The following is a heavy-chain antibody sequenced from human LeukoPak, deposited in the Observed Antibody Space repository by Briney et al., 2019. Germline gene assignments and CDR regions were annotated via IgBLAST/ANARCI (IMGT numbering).Heavy chain of an antibody. V-gene: IGHV1-8*01. CDR1: GYTFTSYD. D-gene: IGHD3-9*01. CDR3: ARRKGVVLRYFDWLLKRNNWFDP. Sequence: ASVKVSCKASGYTFTSYDINWVRQATGQGLEWMGWMNPNSGNTGYAQKFQGRVTMTRNTSISTAYMELSSLRSEDTAVYYCARRKGVVLRYFDWLLKRNNWFDPWGQGTLVTVSS. J-gene: IGHJ5*02. CDR2: MNPNSGNT.